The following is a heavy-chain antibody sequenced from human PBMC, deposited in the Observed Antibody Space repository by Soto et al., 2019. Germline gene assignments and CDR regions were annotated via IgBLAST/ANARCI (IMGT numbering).Heavy chain of an antibody. CDR3: AREGDCSSTSCYVDY. CDR1: GYTFTSYD. D-gene: IGHD2-2*01. Sequence: ASVKVSCKASGYTFTSYDINWVRQATGQGLEWMGWMNPNSGNTGYAQKFQGRVTITRDTSISTAYMELSSLRSEDTAVYYCAREGDCSSTSCYVDYWGQGTLVTVSS. J-gene: IGHJ4*02. V-gene: IGHV1-8*01. CDR2: MNPNSGNT.